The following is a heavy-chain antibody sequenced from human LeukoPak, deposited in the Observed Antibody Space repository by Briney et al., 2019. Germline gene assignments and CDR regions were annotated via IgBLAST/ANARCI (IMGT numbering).Heavy chain of an antibody. CDR1: GYTFTSYY. D-gene: IGHD1-26*01. J-gene: IGHJ4*02. V-gene: IGHV1-46*01. CDR3: ARDSPGSYYGDY. Sequence: SVKVSCKASGYTFTSYYMHWVRQSPGQGLEWMGIINPSGGSTSYAQKCQGRVTMTRDTSTSTVYMELSSLRSEDTAVYYCARDSPGSYYGDYWGQGTLVTVST. CDR2: INPSGGST.